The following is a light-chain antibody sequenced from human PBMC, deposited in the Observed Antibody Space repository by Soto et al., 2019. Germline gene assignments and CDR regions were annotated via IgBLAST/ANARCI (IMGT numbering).Light chain of an antibody. CDR1: SSDVGYYNY. CDR3: SSYTRSGTLV. CDR2: EVS. J-gene: IGLJ2*01. Sequence: QSALTQPASVSGFPGQSITISCTGTSSDVGYYNYVSWHQHHPGKAPKLMIYEVSNRPSGISNRFSGSKSGNTASLTISGLQAEDEADYYCSSYTRSGTLVFGGGTKLTVL. V-gene: IGLV2-14*01.